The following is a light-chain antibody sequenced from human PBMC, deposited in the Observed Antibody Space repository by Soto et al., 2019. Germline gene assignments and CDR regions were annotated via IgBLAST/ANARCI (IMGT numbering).Light chain of an antibody. CDR1: SSDIGGYKY. CDR2: DVS. J-gene: IGLJ2*01. Sequence: QSALTHPRSVSGSPGQSVTISCTGTSSDIGGYKYVSWYQHHPGKAPKLLIYDVSERPSGVPDRFSGSKSGNTASLTISGLQAEDEADYYCCSYAAISVVFGGGTKVTVL. CDR3: CSYAAISVV. V-gene: IGLV2-11*01.